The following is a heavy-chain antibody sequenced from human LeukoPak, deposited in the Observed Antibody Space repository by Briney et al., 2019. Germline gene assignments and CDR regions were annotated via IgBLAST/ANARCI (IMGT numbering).Heavy chain of an antibody. CDR1: GGTFSSYA. CDR2: IIPIFATA. D-gene: IGHD3-22*01. J-gene: IGHJ4*02. Sequence: SVKVSCKASGGTFSSYAISWVRQAPGQGLEWMGGIIPIFATANYAQKFQGRVTITADESTSTAYMELSSLRSEDTAVYYCARGPITTRSHLDYWGQGTLVTVSS. V-gene: IGHV1-69*13. CDR3: ARGPITTRSHLDY.